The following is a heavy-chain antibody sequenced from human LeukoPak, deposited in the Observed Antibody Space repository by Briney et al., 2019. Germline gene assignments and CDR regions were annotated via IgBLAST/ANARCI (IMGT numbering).Heavy chain of an antibody. CDR3: ARVRGSAPGYYYYMDV. D-gene: IGHD1-26*01. CDR2: IYTSGST. J-gene: IGHJ6*03. Sequence: PSETLSLTCTVSGGSISSGSYYWSWIRQPAGKGLEWIGRIYTSGSTNYNPSLKSRVTISVDTSKNQFSLKLSSVTAADTAVYYCARVRGSAPGYYYYMDVWGKGTTVTVSS. CDR1: GGSISSGSYY. V-gene: IGHV4-61*02.